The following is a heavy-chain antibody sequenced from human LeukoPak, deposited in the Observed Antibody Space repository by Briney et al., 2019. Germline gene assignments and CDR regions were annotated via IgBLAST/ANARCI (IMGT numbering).Heavy chain of an antibody. Sequence: LAGGSLRLSCAASGFTFSSYWMSWVRQAPGKGLEWVAVISYDGSNKYYADSVKGRFTISRDNSKNTLYLQMNSLRAEDTAVYYCAKASYYDFWSGYYGIDYWGQGTLVTVSS. CDR3: AKASYYDFWSGYYGIDY. V-gene: IGHV3-30*18. CDR1: GFTFSSYW. D-gene: IGHD3-3*01. CDR2: ISYDGSNK. J-gene: IGHJ4*02.